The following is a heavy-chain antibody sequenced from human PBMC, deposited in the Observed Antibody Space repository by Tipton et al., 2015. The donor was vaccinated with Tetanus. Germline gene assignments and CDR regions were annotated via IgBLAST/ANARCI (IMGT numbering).Heavy chain of an antibody. V-gene: IGHV3-21*01. CDR2: ISSSGSHM. J-gene: IGHJ4*02. CDR1: GFTFSSNP. Sequence: GSLRLSCAASGFTFSSNPMTWVRQAPGKGLEWVSSISSSGSHMYYADSVRGRFTVSRDNAKDSLYLQMNSLRDEDTAVYFCACHRHSNWFDYWGQGTLVTVSS. D-gene: IGHD6-13*01. CDR3: ACHRHSNWFDY.